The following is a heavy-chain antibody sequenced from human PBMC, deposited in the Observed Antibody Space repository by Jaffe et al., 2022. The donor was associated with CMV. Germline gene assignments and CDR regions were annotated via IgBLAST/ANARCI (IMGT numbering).Heavy chain of an antibody. Sequence: QVQLVESGGGVVQPGRSLRLSCAASGFTFSNYGMYWVRQAPGKGLEWVALIWYDGSSKYYADSVKGRFTISRDNSKNTLYLQMNSLRAEDTAVYYCAKDLFSGCSGDCYPDYWGQGTLVTVSS. D-gene: IGHD2-21*02. J-gene: IGHJ4*02. CDR1: GFTFSNYG. V-gene: IGHV3-33*06. CDR2: IWYDGSSK. CDR3: AKDLFSGCSGDCYPDY.